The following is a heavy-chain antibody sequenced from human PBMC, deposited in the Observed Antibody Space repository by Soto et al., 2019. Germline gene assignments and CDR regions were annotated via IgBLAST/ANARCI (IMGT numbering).Heavy chain of an antibody. Sequence: GGSLRLSCAASGFTFSSYSMNWVRQAPGKGLEWVSYISSSSSTIYYADSVKGRFTISRDNAKNSLYLQMNSLRAEDTAVYYCARGPVPAAIHYYYMDGWGKGTKVTVSS. CDR2: ISSSSSTI. CDR1: GFTFSSYS. D-gene: IGHD2-2*01. J-gene: IGHJ6*03. CDR3: ARGPVPAAIHYYYMDG. V-gene: IGHV3-48*01.